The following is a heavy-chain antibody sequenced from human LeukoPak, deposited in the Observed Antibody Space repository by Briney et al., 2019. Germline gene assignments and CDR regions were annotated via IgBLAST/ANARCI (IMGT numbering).Heavy chain of an antibody. Sequence: ASENLSCKASGSTFSSYANSWVRQAPGQGLEWKGRIIPIFGTANYAQKFQGRVTTTADESPSTAYMALSSLRSEDTAVYFCARDTGPYCSSPSCYALDYSRQRTLVS. V-gene: IGHV1-69*15. D-gene: IGHD2-2*01. J-gene: IGHJ4*02. CDR3: ARDTGPYCSSPSCYALDY. CDR2: IIPIFGTA. CDR1: GSTFSSYA.